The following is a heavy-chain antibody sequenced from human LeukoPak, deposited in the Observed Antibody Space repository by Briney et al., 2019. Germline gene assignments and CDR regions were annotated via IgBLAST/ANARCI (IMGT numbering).Heavy chain of an antibody. D-gene: IGHD5-12*01. J-gene: IGHJ4*02. CDR2: ISPGGGPT. CDR1: GFTFSTYS. CDR3: AKDGAWLRFDD. V-gene: IGHV3-23*01. Sequence: GGSLRLSCAASGFTFSTYSMNWVRQAPGKGLEWVSGISPGGGPTYYADSVKGRFTISRDDSKNTLYLQMKNLRAEDTAVYYCAKDGAWLRFDDWGQGILVTVSS.